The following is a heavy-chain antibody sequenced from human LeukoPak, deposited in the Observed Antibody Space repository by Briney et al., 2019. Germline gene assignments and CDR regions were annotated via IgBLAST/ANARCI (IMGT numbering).Heavy chain of an antibody. CDR2: IYSGGST. D-gene: IGHD5-12*01. V-gene: IGHV3-53*01. Sequence: GGSLRLSCAASGFTVSSNYMSWVRQAPGKGLEWVSVIYSGGSTYYADSVKGRFTISRDNSKNTLYLQMNSLRAEDTAVYYCARLSGYDYLFDYWGQGTLVTVSS. J-gene: IGHJ4*02. CDR1: GFTVSSNY. CDR3: ARLSGYDYLFDY.